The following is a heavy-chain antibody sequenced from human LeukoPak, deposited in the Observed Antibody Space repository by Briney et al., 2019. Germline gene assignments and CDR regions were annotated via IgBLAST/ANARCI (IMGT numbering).Heavy chain of an antibody. CDR1: GFTFSSYE. CDR3: AAQSTVTTYYLTWYFDL. V-gene: IGHV3-48*03. D-gene: IGHD4-17*01. J-gene: IGHJ2*01. Sequence: GGSLRLSCAASGFTFSSYEMNWVRQAPGKGVEGVSYISSSGSTIYYADSVKGRFTISRDNAKNSLYLQMNSLRAEDTAVYYCAAQSTVTTYYLTWYFDLWGRGTLVTVPS. CDR2: ISSSGSTI.